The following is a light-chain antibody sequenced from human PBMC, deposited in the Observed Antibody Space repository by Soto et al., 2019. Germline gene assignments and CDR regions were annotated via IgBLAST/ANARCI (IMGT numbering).Light chain of an antibody. V-gene: IGKV1-5*01. Sequence: DIQMTQSPSTLSASVGDRVTITCRASQSISSWLAWYQQKPGKAPKLLIYDASSLESGVPSRFSGSGSGTEFPLPLSSLQPDGFATYYCQQYNSYPYTFGQGTKLEIK. CDR1: QSISSW. J-gene: IGKJ2*01. CDR2: DAS. CDR3: QQYNSYPYT.